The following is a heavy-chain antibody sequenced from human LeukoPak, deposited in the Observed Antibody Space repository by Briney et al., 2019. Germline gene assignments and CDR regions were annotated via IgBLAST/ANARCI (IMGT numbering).Heavy chain of an antibody. CDR3: ARDYSTSSWDN. Sequence: GASVKVSCKASGYTFTGYYMHWVRQAPGQGREWMGRIIPILGIANYAQKFQGGVTITADKSTSTAYMELSSLRSDDTAVYYCARDYSTSSWDNWGQGTLVTVSS. V-gene: IGHV1-69*04. D-gene: IGHD6-13*01. CDR1: GYTFTGYY. CDR2: IIPILGIA. J-gene: IGHJ4*02.